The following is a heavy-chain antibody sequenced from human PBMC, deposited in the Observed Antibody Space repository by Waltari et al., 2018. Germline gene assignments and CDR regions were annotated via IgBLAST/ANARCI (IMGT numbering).Heavy chain of an antibody. J-gene: IGHJ4*02. Sequence: QVQLQESGPGLVKPSETLSLTCSVSGDSINNYYWNWIRQPPGKELEWIGYVAYNGKTNYNPSLRSRVTISIDTSKTQFSLKLSSVTAADTAVYYCARSYDFWSGYPVHFWGQGTLVTVSS. CDR1: GDSINNYY. V-gene: IGHV4-59*03. CDR3: ARSYDFWSGYPVHF. CDR2: VAYNGKT. D-gene: IGHD3-3*01.